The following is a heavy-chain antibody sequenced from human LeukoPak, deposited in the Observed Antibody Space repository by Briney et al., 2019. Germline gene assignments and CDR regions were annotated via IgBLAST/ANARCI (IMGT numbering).Heavy chain of an antibody. J-gene: IGHJ4*02. CDR1: GFTFSTYA. CDR2: ISYDGSNK. CDR3: ARDRGGGLEMHYFDY. V-gene: IGHV3-30-3*01. Sequence: PGRSLRLSCAASGFTFSTYAMHRVRQAPGKGLEWAAVISYDGSNKYYADSVKGRFTISRDNSKNTLYLQMNSLRAEDTAVYYCARDRGGGLEMHYFDYWGQGTLVTASS. D-gene: IGHD3/OR15-3a*01.